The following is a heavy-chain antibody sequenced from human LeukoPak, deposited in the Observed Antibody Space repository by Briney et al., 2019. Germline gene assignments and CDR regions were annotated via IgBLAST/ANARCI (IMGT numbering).Heavy chain of an antibody. Sequence: GGSLRLSCAASGFTFSTYAMSSVRQAPGKGLEWVSTISGGVVSTYYADSVKGRFTISRDNSKNTLYLQMNSLRAEDTAVYYCAKHLGYSTSSGIDYWGQGTLVTVSS. CDR3: AKHLGYSTSSGIDY. CDR1: GFTFSTYA. J-gene: IGHJ4*02. V-gene: IGHV3-23*01. D-gene: IGHD6-6*01. CDR2: ISGGVVST.